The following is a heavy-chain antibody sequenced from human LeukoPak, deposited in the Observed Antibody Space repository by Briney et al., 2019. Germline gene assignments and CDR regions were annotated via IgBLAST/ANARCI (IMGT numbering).Heavy chain of an antibody. J-gene: IGHJ6*03. D-gene: IGHD6-13*01. Sequence: GASVKVSCKASGGTFSSYAISWVRQAPGQGLEWMGGIIPIFGTANYAQKFQGRVTITADKSTSTAYMELSSLTSDDTAVYYCATTTCHLGQQLVRCPFYYYYMDVWGKGTTVTVSS. CDR3: ATTTCHLGQQLVRCPFYYYYMDV. CDR1: GGTFSSYA. V-gene: IGHV1-69*06. CDR2: IIPIFGTA.